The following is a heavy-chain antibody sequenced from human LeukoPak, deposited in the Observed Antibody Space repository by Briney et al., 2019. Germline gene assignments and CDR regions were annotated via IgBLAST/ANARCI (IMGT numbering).Heavy chain of an antibody. CDR3: ASNPVSMAFDY. CDR2: ISGDGGST. CDR1: GFTFDDYA. Sequence: GGSLRLSCAASGFTFDDYAMHWVRQAPGKGLEWVSLISGDGGSTYYADSVKGRFTISRDNSKNCLYLQMNSLRTEDTALYYCASNPVSMAFDYWGQGTLVTVSS. V-gene: IGHV3-43*02. J-gene: IGHJ4*02. D-gene: IGHD2/OR15-2a*01.